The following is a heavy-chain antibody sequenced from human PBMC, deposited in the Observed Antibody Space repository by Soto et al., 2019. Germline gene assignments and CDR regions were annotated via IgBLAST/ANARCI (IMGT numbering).Heavy chain of an antibody. CDR3: ARAGIGSSSYYYYYYYMDV. J-gene: IGHJ6*03. D-gene: IGHD6-6*01. V-gene: IGHV4-4*02. CDR1: SGSISSSNW. Sequence: SETLSLTCAVSSGSISSSNWWSWVRQPPGKGLEWIGEIYHSGSTNYNPSLKSRVTISVDKSKNQFSLKLSSVTAADTAVYYCARAGIGSSSYYYYYYYMDVWGKGTTVTVSS. CDR2: IYHSGST.